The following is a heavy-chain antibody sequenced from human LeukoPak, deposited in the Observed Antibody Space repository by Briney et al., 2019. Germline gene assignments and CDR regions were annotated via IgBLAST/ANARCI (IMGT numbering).Heavy chain of an antibody. CDR3: ARETSGIVATIVVGFFDY. J-gene: IGHJ4*02. CDR2: INYSGST. CDR1: GGSISSYY. D-gene: IGHD5-12*01. Sequence: SETLSLTCTVSGGSISSYYWSWIRQPPGKGLEWIGYINYSGSTNYNPSLKSRVTISVDTSKNQFSLKLSSATAADTAAYYCARETSGIVATIVVGFFDYWGQGTLVTVSS. V-gene: IGHV4-59*01.